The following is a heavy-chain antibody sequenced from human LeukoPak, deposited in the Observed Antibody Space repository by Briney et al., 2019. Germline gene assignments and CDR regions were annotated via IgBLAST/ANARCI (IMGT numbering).Heavy chain of an antibody. Sequence: GESLQISCQGSGYSFISYWIGWVRQMPGKGLEWMGIIYPGDSDTRYSPSFQGQVTISADKSISTAYLQWSSLKASDTAMYYCARNFEYCGGDCYDYWGQGTLVTVSS. CDR2: IYPGDSDT. CDR1: GYSFISYW. CDR3: ARNFEYCGGDCYDY. D-gene: IGHD2-21*02. V-gene: IGHV5-51*01. J-gene: IGHJ4*02.